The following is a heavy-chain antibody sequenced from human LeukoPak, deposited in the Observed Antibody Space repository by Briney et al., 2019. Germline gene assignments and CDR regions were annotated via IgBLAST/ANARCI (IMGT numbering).Heavy chain of an antibody. CDR3: ARDVRYYDILTGYYNWFDP. D-gene: IGHD3-9*01. V-gene: IGHV4-4*07. Sequence: SETLSLTRTVSGGSISSYYLSWIRQPAGKGLEWIGRIYTSGSTNYNPSLKSRVTMSVDTSKNQFSLKLSSVTAADTAVYYCARDVRYYDILTGYYNWFDPWGQGTLVTVSS. CDR2: IYTSGST. CDR1: GGSISSYY. J-gene: IGHJ5*02.